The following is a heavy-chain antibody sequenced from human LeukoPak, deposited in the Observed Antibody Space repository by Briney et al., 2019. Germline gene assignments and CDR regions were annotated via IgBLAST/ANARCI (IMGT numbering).Heavy chain of an antibody. CDR1: GGSINSYY. D-gene: IGHD1-26*01. Sequence: SETLSLTCIVSGGSINSYYWSWIRQAPGKGLEWIGYISYSGITESNPSLKSRVTISVDTSKNQFSLKLSSVTAADTAVYYCARAGRHFDYWGQGTLVTVSS. CDR2: ISYSGIT. CDR3: ARAGRHFDY. V-gene: IGHV4-59*01. J-gene: IGHJ4*02.